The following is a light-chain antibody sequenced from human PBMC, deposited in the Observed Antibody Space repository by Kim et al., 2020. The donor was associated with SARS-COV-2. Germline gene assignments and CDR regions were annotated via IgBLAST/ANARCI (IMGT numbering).Light chain of an antibody. CDR1: QSVLYSPDNRNC. Sequence: DIVMTQSPDSLAVSLGERATINCKSSQSVLYSPDNRNCLAWYQDKPGQPPKLLIYSASTRESGVPDRFTGSGSVTDFTLTISSLQAEDVAVYYCQQYLGSPPYTFGQGTKLEI. J-gene: IGKJ2*01. CDR2: SAS. V-gene: IGKV4-1*01. CDR3: QQYLGSPPYT.